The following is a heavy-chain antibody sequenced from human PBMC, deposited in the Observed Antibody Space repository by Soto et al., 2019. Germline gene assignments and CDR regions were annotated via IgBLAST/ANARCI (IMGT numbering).Heavy chain of an antibody. J-gene: IGHJ3*02. D-gene: IGHD4-17*01. CDR1: GFTFSDYY. V-gene: IGHV3-11*01. CDR2: ISSSGSII. CDR3: ASPNGDYASDAFDI. Sequence: GGSLRLSCAASGFTFSDYYMSWIRQAPGKGLEWVSYISSSGSIIYYADSVKGRFTISRDNAKNSLYLQMNSLRAEDTAVYYCASPNGDYASDAFDIWGQGTMVTVSS.